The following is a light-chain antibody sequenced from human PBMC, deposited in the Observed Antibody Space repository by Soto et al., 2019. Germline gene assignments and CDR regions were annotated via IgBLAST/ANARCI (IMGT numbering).Light chain of an antibody. V-gene: IGKV1-5*03. CDR3: QQYNTSPLT. CDR2: KAS. CDR1: QSINNW. J-gene: IGKJ4*01. Sequence: DIQMTQSPSTLSASVGDRVTITCRDSQSINNWLAWYQQKPGKAPKLLIYKASSLESGVPSRFSGSGSGTEFTLTISSLQPDDFASYYCQQYNTSPLTVGGGTKVEIK.